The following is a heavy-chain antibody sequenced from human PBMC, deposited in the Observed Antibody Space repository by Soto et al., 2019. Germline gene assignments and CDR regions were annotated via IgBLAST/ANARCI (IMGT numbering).Heavy chain of an antibody. CDR3: ARDQTDSGGYSDY. Sequence: GGSLRLSCEASGFNFSSYGIHWVRQAPGKGLEWVAIIWNDGSNEYYADSAKGRFTISRDNSKNTVYLQVSKLRAEDTAVYFCARDQTDSGGYSDYWGQGTLVTVSS. V-gene: IGHV3-33*01. CDR1: GFNFSSYG. CDR2: IWNDGSNE. D-gene: IGHD3-22*01. J-gene: IGHJ4*02.